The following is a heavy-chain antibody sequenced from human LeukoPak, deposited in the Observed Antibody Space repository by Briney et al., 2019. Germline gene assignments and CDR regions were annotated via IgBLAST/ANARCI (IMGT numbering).Heavy chain of an antibody. Sequence: PGGSLRLSCAASGFTFSSYAMHWVRQAPGKGLEWVAVISYDGSNKYYADSVKGRFTISRDNSKNTLYLQMNSLRAEDTAVYYCATGAQYGLWGVPYFYYMHVWGTGTTVTVSS. CDR3: ATGAQYGLWGVPYFYYMHV. D-gene: IGHD3-10*01. V-gene: IGHV3-30-3*01. CDR1: GFTFSSYA. CDR2: ISYDGSNK. J-gene: IGHJ6*03.